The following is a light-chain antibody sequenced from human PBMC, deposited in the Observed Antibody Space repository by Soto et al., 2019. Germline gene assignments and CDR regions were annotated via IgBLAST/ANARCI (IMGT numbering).Light chain of an antibody. J-gene: IGKJ5*01. CDR3: QQYNNWHTIT. V-gene: IGKV3D-15*01. CDR2: GAS. CDR1: QSVSTN. Sequence: EILMTQSPVTLSVSPGERATLSWGASQSVSTNLAWYQQKPGQAPRLLMYGASIRAAGVPDRFSGSGSGTDFTLTIDRLETEDFAVYYCQQYNNWHTITFGHGTRLEIK.